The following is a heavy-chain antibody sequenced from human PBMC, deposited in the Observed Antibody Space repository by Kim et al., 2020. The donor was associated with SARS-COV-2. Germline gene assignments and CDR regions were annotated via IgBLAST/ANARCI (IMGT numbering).Heavy chain of an antibody. D-gene: IGHD1-1*01. V-gene: IGHV1-69*01. Sequence: VRQAPGQGHEWMGGIIPIFGTANYAQKFQGRVTITADESTSTAYMELSSLRSENAAVYYCARWTMEFDYWGQGTLVTVSS. CDR3: ARWTMEFDY. CDR2: IIPIFGTA. J-gene: IGHJ4*02.